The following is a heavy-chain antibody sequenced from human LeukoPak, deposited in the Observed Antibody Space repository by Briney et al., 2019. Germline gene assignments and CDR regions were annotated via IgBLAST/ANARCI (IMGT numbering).Heavy chain of an antibody. CDR3: ARVERTYNSGH. D-gene: IGHD1-1*01. CDR2: SRDRAHSYNT. CDR1: GFTFSDHY. Sequence: GGSLRLSCAASGFTFSDHYMDWVRQGPGKGLEWVGRSRDRAHSYNTEYATSVKGRFTISRDDPKNSLYLKMNSLRTEDTAVYYCARVERTYNSGHWGQGTLVTVSS. V-gene: IGHV3-72*01. J-gene: IGHJ4*02.